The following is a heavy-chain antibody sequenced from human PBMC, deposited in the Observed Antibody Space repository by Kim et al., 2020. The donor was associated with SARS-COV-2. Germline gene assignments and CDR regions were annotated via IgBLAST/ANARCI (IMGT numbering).Heavy chain of an antibody. CDR2: IYYSGST. J-gene: IGHJ4*02. CDR1: GGSISSSSYY. Sequence: SETLSLTCTVSGGSISSSSYYWGWIRQPPGKGLEWIGSIYYSGSTYYNPSLKSRVTISVDTSKNQFSLKLSSVTAADTAVYYCARDPKNQDYYDRPGPPNYWGQGTLVTVSS. CDR3: ARDPKNQDYYDRPGPPNY. V-gene: IGHV4-39*07. D-gene: IGHD3-22*01.